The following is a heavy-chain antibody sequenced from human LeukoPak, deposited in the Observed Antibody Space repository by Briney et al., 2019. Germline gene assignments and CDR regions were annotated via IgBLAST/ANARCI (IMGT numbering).Heavy chain of an antibody. J-gene: IGHJ5*02. D-gene: IGHD3-10*01. CDR1: EYVFTSYW. V-gene: IGHV5-51*01. Sequence: GESLKISCKASEYVFTSYWIAWVRQTPGEGLEWMGIIYPGDSETRYSPSFQGQVTISADKSINTAYVQWSSLKASDTAIYYCARFPRLVRGTNWFDPWGQGTQVTVSS. CDR3: ARFPRLVRGTNWFDP. CDR2: IYPGDSET.